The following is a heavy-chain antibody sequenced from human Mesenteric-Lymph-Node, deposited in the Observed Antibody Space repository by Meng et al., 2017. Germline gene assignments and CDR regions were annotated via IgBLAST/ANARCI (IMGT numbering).Heavy chain of an antibody. CDR3: AFDF. V-gene: IGHV3-23*01. CDR1: GFPFNFYA. CDR2: ISASGGST. J-gene: IGHJ4*02. Sequence: GGSLRLSCAASGFPFNFYAMGWVRQAPGQGLELVSAISASGGSTYYADSVEGRFTVSRDNSRNTLYLQMKSLRAEDTAMYYCAFDFWGQGTLVTVSS.